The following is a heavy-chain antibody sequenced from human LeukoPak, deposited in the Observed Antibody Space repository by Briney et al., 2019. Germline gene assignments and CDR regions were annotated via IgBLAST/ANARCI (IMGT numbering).Heavy chain of an antibody. Sequence: GGSLRLSCAASGFTVTDNYMSWVRQAPGKGLEWVSATSGSGGNTYYADSVKGRFTISRDNSKNTLYLQMNSLRAEDTAVYYCARRGESTNYGDYRFDSWGQGTLVTVSS. CDR1: GFTVTDNY. CDR3: ARRGESTNYGDYRFDS. J-gene: IGHJ4*02. V-gene: IGHV3-23*01. CDR2: TSGSGGNT. D-gene: IGHD4-17*01.